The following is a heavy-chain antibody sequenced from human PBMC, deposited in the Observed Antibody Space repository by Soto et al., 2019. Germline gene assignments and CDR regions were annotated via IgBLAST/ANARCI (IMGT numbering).Heavy chain of an antibody. V-gene: IGHV4-34*01. CDR1: GGSFSGYY. J-gene: IGHJ4*02. Sequence: PSETLSLTCAVYGGSFSGYYWSWIRQPPGKGLEWIGEINHSGSTNYNPSLKSRVTISVDTSKNQFSLKLSSVTAADTAVYYCARGQGTGTTFVMRYWGQGTLVTVSS. D-gene: IGHD1-7*01. CDR2: INHSGST. CDR3: ARGQGTGTTFVMRY.